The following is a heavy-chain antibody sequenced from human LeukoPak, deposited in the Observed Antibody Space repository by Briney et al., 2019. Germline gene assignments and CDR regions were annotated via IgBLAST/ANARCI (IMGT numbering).Heavy chain of an antibody. V-gene: IGHV1-46*01. Sequence: ASVKLSCKASGYTFTSYYMHWVRQAPGQGLEWMGIINPSGGSTSYAQKFQGRVTMTRDTSISTAYMELSRLRSDDTAVYYCARDLPLLWFGELSHDAFDIWGQGTMVTVSS. CDR3: ARDLPLLWFGELSHDAFDI. CDR2: INPSGGST. D-gene: IGHD3-10*01. CDR1: GYTFTSYY. J-gene: IGHJ3*02.